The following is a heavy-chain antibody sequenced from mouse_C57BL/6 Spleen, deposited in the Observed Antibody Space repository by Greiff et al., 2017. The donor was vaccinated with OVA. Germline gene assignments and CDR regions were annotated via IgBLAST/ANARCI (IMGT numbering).Heavy chain of an antibody. V-gene: IGHV5-4*01. CDR3: ARDPTVVATRYCDV. Sequence: EVQLVESGGGLVKPGGSLKLSCAASGFTFSSYAMSWVRQTPEKRLEWVATISDGGSYTYYPDNVKGRFTISRDNAKNNLYRQMSHLKSVDTATYYCARDPTVVATRYCDVWGTGTTVTVSS. J-gene: IGHJ1*03. CDR2: ISDGGSYT. CDR1: GFTFSSYA. D-gene: IGHD1-1*01.